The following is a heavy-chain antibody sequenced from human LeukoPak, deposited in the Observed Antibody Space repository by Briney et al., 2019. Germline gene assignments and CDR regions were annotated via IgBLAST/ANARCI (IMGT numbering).Heavy chain of an antibody. V-gene: IGHV4-59*08. CDR2: IYYSGST. CDR1: GGSISSYY. CDR3: ARQNGSGSYYNRIITHIDY. J-gene: IGHJ4*02. D-gene: IGHD3-10*01. Sequence: SETLSLTCTVPGGSISSYYWSWIRQPPGKGLEWIGYIYYSGSTNYNPSLKSRVTISVDTSKNQFSVKLSSVTAADTAVYYCARQNGSGSYYNRIITHIDYWGQGTLVTVSS.